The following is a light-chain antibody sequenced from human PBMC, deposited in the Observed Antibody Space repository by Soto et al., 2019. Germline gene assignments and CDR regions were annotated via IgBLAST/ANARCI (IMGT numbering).Light chain of an antibody. CDR1: QSVSNNY. CDR3: QQYGSSPT. CDR2: GAS. V-gene: IGKV3-20*01. Sequence: EILLTQSPCTLSLSPGERATLSCRASQSVSNNYLAWYQQKPGHAPSRLIDGASSRATGIPDRLSGSGSGTYFTLTISRPDPEDFAVYYCQQYGSSPTFGEGTRLEIK. J-gene: IGKJ5*01.